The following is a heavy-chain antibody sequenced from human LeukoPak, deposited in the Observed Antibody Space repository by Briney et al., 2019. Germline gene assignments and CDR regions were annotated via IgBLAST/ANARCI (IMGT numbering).Heavy chain of an antibody. J-gene: IGHJ5*02. CDR1: GITFTNAW. D-gene: IGHD2-8*01. CDR2: VKTKGDGCAA. CDR3: TTDRMIYATNWAVSWFDP. V-gene: IGHV3-15*01. Sequence: GGSLRLSCAASGITFTNAWLTWVRQAPGKGREWVGRVKTKGDGCAADYAAPVKGRFTISRDDSTKTLYLQMNSLKTEDTAVYYCTTDRMIYATNWAVSWFDPWGQGTLVTVSS.